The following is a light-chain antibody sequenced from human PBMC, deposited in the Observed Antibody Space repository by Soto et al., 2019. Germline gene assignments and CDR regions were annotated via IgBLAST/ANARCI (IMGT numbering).Light chain of an antibody. V-gene: IGKV1-5*03. CDR1: QSISSW. CDR2: KAS. J-gene: IGKJ1*01. Sequence: DIQMTQSPSTLSASVGDRVTITCRASQSISSWLAWYQQKPGKAPKLLIYKASSLESGVPSRFSGSGSGTEFTLTLSTPQPDDFATYYCQQYNSYSWTFGQGTKVEIK. CDR3: QQYNSYSWT.